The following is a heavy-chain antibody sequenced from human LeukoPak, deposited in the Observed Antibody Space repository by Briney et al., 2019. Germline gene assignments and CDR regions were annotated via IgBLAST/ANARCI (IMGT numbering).Heavy chain of an antibody. CDR2: ISSSSSTI. D-gene: IGHD3-22*01. J-gene: IGHJ6*02. CDR3: ARVRTYYYDSSGYPYGMDV. CDR1: GLTFSSYS. Sequence: GGSLRLSCAASGLTFSSYSMNWVRQAPGKGLEWVSYISSSSSTIYYADSVKGRFTISRDNAKNSLYLQMNSLRAEDTAVYYCARVRTYYYDSSGYPYGMDVWGQGTTVTVSS. V-gene: IGHV3-48*01.